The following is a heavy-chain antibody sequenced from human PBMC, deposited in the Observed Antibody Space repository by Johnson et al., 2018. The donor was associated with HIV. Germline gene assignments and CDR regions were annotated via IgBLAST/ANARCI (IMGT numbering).Heavy chain of an antibody. CDR1: GFTFSSYV. Sequence: QVQLVESGGGLVKPGGSLRLSCAASGFTFSSYVMHWVRQASGKGLEWVAVISYDGSNKYYADSVKGRFTISRDNSKNTLYLQMNSLRAEDTAVYYCAKAGQMVAATSAFDIWGQGTMVTVSS. V-gene: IGHV3-30*18. CDR3: AKAGQMVAATSAFDI. CDR2: ISYDGSNK. J-gene: IGHJ3*02. D-gene: IGHD2-15*01.